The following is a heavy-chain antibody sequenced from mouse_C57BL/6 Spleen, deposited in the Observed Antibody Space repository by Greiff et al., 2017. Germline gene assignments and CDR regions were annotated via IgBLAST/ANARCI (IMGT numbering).Heavy chain of an antibody. CDR2: INPSSGYN. CDR1: GYTFTSYW. CDR3: ARVSITTDGGFAY. V-gene: IGHV1-7*01. Sequence: QVQLQQSGAELAKPGASVKLSCKASGYTFTSYWMHWVKQRPGQGLEWIGYINPSSGYNKYNQKFKDKATLTADKSSSTAYMQLSSLTYEDSAVYYCARVSITTDGGFAYWGQGTLVTVSA. D-gene: IGHD1-2*01. J-gene: IGHJ3*01.